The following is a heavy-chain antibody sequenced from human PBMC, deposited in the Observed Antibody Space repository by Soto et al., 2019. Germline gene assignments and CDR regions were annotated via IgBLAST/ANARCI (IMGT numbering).Heavy chain of an antibody. D-gene: IGHD5-12*01. CDR1: GGTFSSYA. J-gene: IGHJ6*02. V-gene: IGHV1-69*01. Sequence: QVQLVQSGAEVKKPGSSVKVSCKASGGTFSSYAISWVRQAPGQGLEWMGGIIPIFGTANYAQKFQGRVTITADESTSTAYMELSSLRSEDTAVYYCASHIEPLAGDYYGMDVWGQGTTVTVSS. CDR2: IIPIFGTA. CDR3: ASHIEPLAGDYYGMDV.